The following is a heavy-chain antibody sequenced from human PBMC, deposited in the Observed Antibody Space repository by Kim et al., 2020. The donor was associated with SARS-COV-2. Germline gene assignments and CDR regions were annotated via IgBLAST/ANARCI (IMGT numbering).Heavy chain of an antibody. V-gene: IGHV3-30*04. CDR3: ARGGGDYGGNSIYYYYGMDV. CDR1: GFTFSSYA. Sequence: GGSLRLSCAASGFTFSSYAMHWVRQAPGKGLEWVAVISYDGSNKYYADSVKGRFTISRDNSKNTLYLQMNSLRAEDTAVYYCARGGGDYGGNSIYYYYGMDVWGQGTTVTVSS. J-gene: IGHJ6*02. D-gene: IGHD4-17*01. CDR2: ISYDGSNK.